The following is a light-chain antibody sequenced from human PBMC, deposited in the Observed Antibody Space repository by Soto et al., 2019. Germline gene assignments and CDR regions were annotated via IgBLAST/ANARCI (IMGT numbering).Light chain of an antibody. J-gene: IGLJ3*02. CDR2: DVS. CDR3: CSYAGSYTWV. CDR1: SSDVGDYDY. V-gene: IGLV2-11*01. Sequence: QSALTQPRSVSGYPGQSVTISCTGTSSDVGDYDYVSWYQQHPGKAPKLMIYDVSKRPSGVPDRFSGSKSDNMASLTISGLQAEDEADYYCCSYAGSYTWVFGGGTKVTVL.